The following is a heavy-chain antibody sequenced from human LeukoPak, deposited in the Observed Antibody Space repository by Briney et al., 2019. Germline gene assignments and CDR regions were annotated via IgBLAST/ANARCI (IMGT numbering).Heavy chain of an antibody. CDR2: ISYDGSNK. CDR3: AKERRDGYNYYFDY. Sequence: PGRSLRLSCAASGFTFSSYGMHWVRQAPGKGLEWVAAISYDGSNKYYADSVKGRFTISRDNSKNTLYLQMNSLRAEDTAVYYCAKERRDGYNYYFDYWGQGTLVTVSS. V-gene: IGHV3-30*18. J-gene: IGHJ4*02. D-gene: IGHD5-24*01. CDR1: GFTFSSYG.